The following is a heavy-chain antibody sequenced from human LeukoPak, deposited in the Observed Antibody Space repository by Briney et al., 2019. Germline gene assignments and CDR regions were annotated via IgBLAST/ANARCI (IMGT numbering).Heavy chain of an antibody. V-gene: IGHV1-69*04. Sequence: ASVKVSCRATGGTFTNYAVSWVRQAPGQGLEWMGRIIVTLGTPNYAQKFQGRVAITADKSTSTAYMELSSLRSEDTAVYYCARAVDDDLAGYYWGDWFDPWGQGTLVTVSS. D-gene: IGHD3-9*01. CDR3: ARAVDDDLAGYYWGDWFDP. J-gene: IGHJ5*02. CDR1: GGTFTNYA. CDR2: IIVTLGTP.